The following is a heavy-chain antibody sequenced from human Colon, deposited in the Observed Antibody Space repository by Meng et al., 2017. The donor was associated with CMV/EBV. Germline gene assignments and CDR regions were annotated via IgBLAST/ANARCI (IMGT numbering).Heavy chain of an antibody. D-gene: IGHD3-9*01. V-gene: IGHV3-23*01. J-gene: IGHJ6*02. CDR2: LSGGGETS. CDR1: GYTFGSYG. CDR3: AKVSGRYHVVTGYSPYVMDA. Sequence: GGSLRLSCVASGYTFGSYGVSWVRQPPGKRLEWVAGLSGGGETSFFADSVKGRFTMSRDNSKNTVFLQMNSLRAEDTAIYYCAKVSGRYHVVTGYSPYVMDAWGQGTTVTVSS.